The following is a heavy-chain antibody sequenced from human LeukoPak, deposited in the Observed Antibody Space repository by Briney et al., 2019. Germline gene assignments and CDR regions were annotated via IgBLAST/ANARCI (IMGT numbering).Heavy chain of an antibody. CDR1: GFTFSSYA. CDR2: IKQDGSEK. V-gene: IGHV3-7*01. Sequence: PGGSLRLSCAASGFTFSSYAMSWVRQAPGKGLEWVANIKQDGSEKYYVDSVKGRFTISRDNAKNSLYLQMNSLRAEDTAVYYCAREYCSGGSCYSSLDAFDIWGQGTMVTVSS. J-gene: IGHJ3*02. CDR3: AREYCSGGSCYSSLDAFDI. D-gene: IGHD2-15*01.